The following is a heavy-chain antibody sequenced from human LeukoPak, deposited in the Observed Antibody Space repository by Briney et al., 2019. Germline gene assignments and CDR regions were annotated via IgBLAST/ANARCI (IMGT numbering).Heavy chain of an antibody. Sequence: GGSLRLSCAASGFTFSTYEMNWVRQAPGKGLEWVSFISTSSSYIYYADSVKGRFTISRDNAKNSLNLQMNSLRAEDTAVYYCARDVNWNYCDYWGDGTLVTVSS. J-gene: IGHJ4*01. D-gene: IGHD1-20*01. V-gene: IGHV3-21*01. CDR2: ISTSSSYI. CDR3: ARDVNWNYCDY. CDR1: GFTFSTYE.